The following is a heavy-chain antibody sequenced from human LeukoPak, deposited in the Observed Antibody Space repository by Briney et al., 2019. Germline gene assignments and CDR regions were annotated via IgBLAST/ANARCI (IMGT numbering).Heavy chain of an antibody. CDR2: IKQDGSEK. Sequence: GGSLRLSCAASGFTFSSYWMSWVRQAPGKGLEWVANIKQDGSEKYHVDSVKGRFTTSRDNAKNSLYLQMNGLRAEDTAVYYCARGYSGYVNWGQGTLVTVSS. V-gene: IGHV3-7*05. CDR3: ARGYSGYVN. J-gene: IGHJ4*02. CDR1: GFTFSSYW. D-gene: IGHD5-12*01.